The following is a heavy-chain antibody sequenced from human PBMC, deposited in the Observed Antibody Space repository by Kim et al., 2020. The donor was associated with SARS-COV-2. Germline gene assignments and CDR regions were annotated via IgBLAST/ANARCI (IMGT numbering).Heavy chain of an antibody. J-gene: IGHJ3*02. CDR3: TTDRVWFGERVDDAFDI. V-gene: IGHV3-15*01. Sequence: VKGRFTMSRDDSKNTLYLQMNSLKTEDTAVYYCTTDRVWFGERVDDAFDIWGQGTMVTVSS. D-gene: IGHD3-10*01.